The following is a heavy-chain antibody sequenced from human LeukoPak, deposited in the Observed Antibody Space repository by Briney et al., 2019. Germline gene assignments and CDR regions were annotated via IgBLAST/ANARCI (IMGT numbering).Heavy chain of an antibody. D-gene: IGHD3-10*01. Sequence: GGSLRLSCAASGFTFSSYGMHWVRQAPGKGLEWVAFIRYDGGNKYYADSVKGRFTISRDNSKNTLYLQMNSLRAEDTAVYYCAKMGAHGSGSYYNEVFDYWGQGTLVTVSS. CDR1: GFTFSSYG. CDR3: AKMGAHGSGSYYNEVFDY. V-gene: IGHV3-30*02. CDR2: IRYDGGNK. J-gene: IGHJ4*02.